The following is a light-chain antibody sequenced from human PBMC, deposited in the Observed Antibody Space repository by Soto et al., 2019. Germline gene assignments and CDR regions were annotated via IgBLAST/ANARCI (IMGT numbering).Light chain of an antibody. CDR2: DAS. J-gene: IGKJ5*01. V-gene: IGKV1-5*01. CDR3: QQYNSYWT. CDR1: QSISSW. Sequence: DIQVTQSPSTLSASVGDRVTITCRASQSISSWLAWYQQNPGKAPKLLIYDASSLESGVPSRFSGSGSGTEFTLTISSLQPDDFATYYCQQYNSYWTFGQGTRLEIK.